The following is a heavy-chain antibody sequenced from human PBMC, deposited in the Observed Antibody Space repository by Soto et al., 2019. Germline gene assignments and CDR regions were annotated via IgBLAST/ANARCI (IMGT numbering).Heavy chain of an antibody. V-gene: IGHV1-2*04. CDR3: ARGHSTDCSNGVCSFFYNHEMDV. Sequence: ASVKVSCKASGYRFTDYHIHWVRQAPGQGLEWLGRINPKSGGTSTAQKFQGWVTMTRDRSISTVYMELTRLRSDDTAVYFCARGHSTDCSNGVCSFFYNHEMDVWGQGTTVTVSS. CDR2: INPKSGGT. J-gene: IGHJ6*02. CDR1: GYRFTDYH. D-gene: IGHD2-8*01.